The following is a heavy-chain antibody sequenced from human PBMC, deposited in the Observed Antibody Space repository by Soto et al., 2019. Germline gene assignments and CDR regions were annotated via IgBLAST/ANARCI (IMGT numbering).Heavy chain of an antibody. CDR3: ARGYSDYVIDY. CDR2: MNPRSGST. J-gene: IGHJ4*02. V-gene: IGHV1-8*01. D-gene: IGHD5-12*01. CDR1: GYTFTSHD. Sequence: ASVKVSCKASGYTFTSHDINWVRQAAGQGLEWMGWMNPRSGSTGYAQKFQDRVTMNRDTSISTAYMELSSLRSEDTAVYYCARGYSDYVIDYWGQGTLVTVSS.